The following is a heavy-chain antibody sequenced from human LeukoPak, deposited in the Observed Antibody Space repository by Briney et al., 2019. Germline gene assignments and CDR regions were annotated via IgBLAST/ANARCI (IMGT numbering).Heavy chain of an antibody. V-gene: IGHV1-69*13. CDR2: IIPIFGTA. Sequence: ASVKVSCKASGGTFSSYAISWVRQAPGQGLEWMGGIIPIFGTASYAQKFQGRVTITADESTSTAYMELSSLRSEDTAVYYCARVEGSGWYGDAFDIWGQGTMVTVSS. J-gene: IGHJ3*02. CDR3: ARVEGSGWYGDAFDI. D-gene: IGHD6-19*01. CDR1: GGTFSSYA.